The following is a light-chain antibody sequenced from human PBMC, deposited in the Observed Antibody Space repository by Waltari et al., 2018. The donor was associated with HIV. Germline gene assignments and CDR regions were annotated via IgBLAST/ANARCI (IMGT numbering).Light chain of an antibody. Sequence: QSALTQPRSVSGSPGQSVTISCTGTSSDVGGYNYVSWYQQHQGKAPKLMIYDVSNRHSGVPDRFSCSKSCNTASLTISALQAEDDADYYCCSYAGSYTVYVFGTGTKVTGL. V-gene: IGLV2-11*01. CDR3: CSYAGSYTVYV. J-gene: IGLJ1*01. CDR1: SSDVGGYNY. CDR2: DVS.